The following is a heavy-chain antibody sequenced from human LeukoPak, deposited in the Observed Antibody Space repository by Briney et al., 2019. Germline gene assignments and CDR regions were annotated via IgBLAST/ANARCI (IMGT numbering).Heavy chain of an antibody. J-gene: IGHJ6*03. CDR2: IKQDGSEK. V-gene: IGHV3-7*01. CDR3: ASQGGSGSYPPRYYYYYMDV. Sequence: TGGSLRLSCAASGFTFSDYYMSWVRQAPGKGLEWVANIKQDGSEKYYVDSVKGRFTISRDNAKNSLYLQMNSLRAEDTAVYYCASQGGSGSYPPRYYYYYMDVWGKGTTVTVSS. D-gene: IGHD3-10*01. CDR1: GFTFSDYY.